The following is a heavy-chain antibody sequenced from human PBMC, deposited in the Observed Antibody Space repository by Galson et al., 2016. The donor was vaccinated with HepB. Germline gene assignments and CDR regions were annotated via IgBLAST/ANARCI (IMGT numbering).Heavy chain of an antibody. CDR3: ARDSPLPAAFDY. D-gene: IGHD2-2*01. J-gene: IGHJ4*02. V-gene: IGHV3-66*01. CDR1: GFTVSTNY. CDR2: IYSDDST. Sequence: SLRLSCAASGFTVSTNYMSWVRQAPGKGLEWVSVIYSDDSTYYADSVKGRFTIFRDNSKNTVYFQLNSLRVEDTAVYYCARDSPLPAAFDYWGQGTLVTVTS.